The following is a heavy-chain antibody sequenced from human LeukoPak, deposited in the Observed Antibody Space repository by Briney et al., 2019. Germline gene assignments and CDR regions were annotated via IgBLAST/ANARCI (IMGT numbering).Heavy chain of an antibody. J-gene: IGHJ4*02. Sequence: ASGPTLVNPTQTLTLTCTFSGFSLSTRGVGVGWIRQPPGKALEWLSLIYWDDDKRYSPSLKSRLTITKDTSKKQGVRTITNMXPVXTXTYYCAHKASYYDSSGYYYVYWGQGTLVTVSS. V-gene: IGHV2-5*02. D-gene: IGHD3-22*01. CDR2: IYWDDDK. CDR1: GFSLSTRGVG. CDR3: AHKASYYDSSGYYYVY.